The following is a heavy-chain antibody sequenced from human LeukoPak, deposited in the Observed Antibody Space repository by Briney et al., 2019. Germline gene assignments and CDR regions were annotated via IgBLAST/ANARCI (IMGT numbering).Heavy chain of an antibody. CDR3: ARSDILTLPFDY. J-gene: IGHJ4*02. CDR1: GGSISSGGYY. CDR2: IYHSGST. V-gene: IGHV4-30-2*01. D-gene: IGHD3-9*01. Sequence: SEALSLTCTVSGGSISSGGYYWSWIQQPPGEGLEWIGYIYHSGSTYYNPSLKSRVAISVDRSKNQFSLKLSSVTAADTAVYYCARSDILTLPFDYWGQGTLVTVSS.